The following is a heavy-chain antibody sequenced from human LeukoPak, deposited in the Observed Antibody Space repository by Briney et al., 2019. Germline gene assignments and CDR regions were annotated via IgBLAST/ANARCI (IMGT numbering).Heavy chain of an antibody. CDR3: AKQMSTVTFTPFDY. Sequence: GGSLRLSCAASGFTLRSHAMSWVRQDPGKGLEWVSGISGSGGSTYYVDSVKGRFTISRDNSKNTLYLQMNSLRADDTAVYYCAKQMSTVTFTPFDYWGQGTLVTVSS. V-gene: IGHV3-23*01. J-gene: IGHJ4*02. CDR1: GFTLRSHA. D-gene: IGHD4-17*01. CDR2: ISGSGGST.